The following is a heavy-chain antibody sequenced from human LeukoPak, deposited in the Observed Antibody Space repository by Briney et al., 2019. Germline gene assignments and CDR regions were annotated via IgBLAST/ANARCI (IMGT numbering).Heavy chain of an antibody. CDR3: ARTFSLKNHFDY. Sequence: PSETLSLTCTVSGGSVSSSSYYWGWIRQPPGKGLEWIGNIYYSGSIYYNPSLKSRVTISVDTSKNQFSLKLSSVTAADTAVYYCARTFSLKNHFDYWGQGTLVTVSS. CDR2: IYYSGSI. V-gene: IGHV4-39*07. CDR1: GGSVSSSSYY. D-gene: IGHD2/OR15-2a*01. J-gene: IGHJ4*02.